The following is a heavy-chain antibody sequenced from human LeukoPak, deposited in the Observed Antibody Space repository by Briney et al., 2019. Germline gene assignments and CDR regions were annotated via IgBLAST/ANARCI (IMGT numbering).Heavy chain of an antibody. Sequence: PGGSLRLSCAASGSTFSSYAMSWVRQAPGKGLEWVSGISGSDGGTYNADSVKGRFTISRDNSKNTLYLQMNSLRAEDAAVYYCAKGSLSYCSGRCYYFDYWGQGTLVTVSS. D-gene: IGHD2-15*01. V-gene: IGHV3-23*01. CDR1: GSTFSSYA. CDR3: AKGSLSYCSGRCYYFDY. CDR2: ISGSDGGT. J-gene: IGHJ4*02.